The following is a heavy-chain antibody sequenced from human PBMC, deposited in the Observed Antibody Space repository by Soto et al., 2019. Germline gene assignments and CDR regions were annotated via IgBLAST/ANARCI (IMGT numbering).Heavy chain of an antibody. V-gene: IGHV4-61*08. J-gene: IGHJ4*02. Sequence: SETLSLTCTVSGGSISSGGYYWSWIRLPPGKGLEWIGYIYSGGSTNYNPSLKSRVTISVDTSKNQFSLRLSSVTPADTAVYYCARVRDSNGYRYYFDYWGQGTLVTVSS. CDR3: ARVRDSNGYRYYFDY. CDR1: GGSISSGGYY. D-gene: IGHD3-22*01. CDR2: IYSGGST.